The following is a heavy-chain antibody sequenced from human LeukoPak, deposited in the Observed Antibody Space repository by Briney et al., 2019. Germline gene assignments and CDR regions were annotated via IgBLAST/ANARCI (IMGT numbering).Heavy chain of an antibody. V-gene: IGHV4-4*07. CDR2: IYTSGST. D-gene: IGHD1-26*01. CDR3: ARDLPPSGSYDVHYFDY. Sequence: SETLSLTCTVSGGSISSYCWSWIRQPAGKGLEWIGRIYTSGSTNYNPSLKSRVTMSVDTSKNQFSLKLSSVTAADTAVYYCARDLPPSGSYDVHYFDYWGQGTLVTVSS. J-gene: IGHJ4*02. CDR1: GGSISSYC.